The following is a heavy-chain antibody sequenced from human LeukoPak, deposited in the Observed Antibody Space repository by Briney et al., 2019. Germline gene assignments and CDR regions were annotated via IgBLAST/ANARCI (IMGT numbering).Heavy chain of an antibody. J-gene: IGHJ5*02. CDR3: ARAGETIFGAPNWFDP. D-gene: IGHD3-3*01. CDR1: GYTFTSYG. CDR2: ISAYNGNT. Sequence: ASVKVSCKASGYTFTSYGISWVRQAPGQGLEWMGWISAYNGNTNYAQKLQGRVTMTTDTSTSTAYMELRSLRSDDTAVYYCARAGETIFGAPNWFDPWGQGALVTVSS. V-gene: IGHV1-18*01.